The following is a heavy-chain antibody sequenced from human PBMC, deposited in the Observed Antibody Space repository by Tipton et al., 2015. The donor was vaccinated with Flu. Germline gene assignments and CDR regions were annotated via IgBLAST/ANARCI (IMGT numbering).Heavy chain of an antibody. D-gene: IGHD2-2*01. Sequence: QVQLVQSGAEVKKPGASVKVSCKASGYSDYYMHWVRQAPGQGLEWMGRTKPNSGGTDYAQKFQGRVTMTWDTSIDTAYMELISLRSDDTAVYYCARRLPGSNSATGDFDLWGRGSLVTVSS. CDR1: GYSDYY. V-gene: IGHV1-2*06. CDR3: ARRLPGSNSATGDFDL. CDR2: TKPNSGGT. J-gene: IGHJ2*01.